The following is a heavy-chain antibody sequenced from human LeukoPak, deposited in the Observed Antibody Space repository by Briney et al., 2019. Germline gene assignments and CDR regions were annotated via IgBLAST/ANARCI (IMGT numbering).Heavy chain of an antibody. CDR3: ARGRYGPRLGN. CDR1: GASFSDSY. V-gene: IGHV4-34*01. CDR2: INNSGST. J-gene: IGHJ4*02. Sequence: SETLSLTCAVYGASFSDSYWSWIRQSPEKGLEWIGEINNSGSTSYNPSLNSRVIMSVDRSKNQFPLRLTSVTAADTAVYYCARGRYGPRLGNWGQGTLVTVSS. D-gene: IGHD3-16*01.